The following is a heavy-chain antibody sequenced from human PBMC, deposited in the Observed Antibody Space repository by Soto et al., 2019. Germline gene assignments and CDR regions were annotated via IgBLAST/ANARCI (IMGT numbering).Heavy chain of an antibody. CDR1: GYTFTNYG. V-gene: IGHV1-18*01. J-gene: IGHJ5*02. D-gene: IGHD3-16*02. CDR2: IRGYNGNT. Sequence: QVYLVQSGAEVRKPGASVKVSCKASGYTFTNYGVAWVRQAPGHGLDWMGWIRGYNGNTNYAQKFQGRVTMTRDTATSTANMEMKPLRSDDTASYFCARTLVKAVNRGRLGAHNWFDPWGQGTLVTVSS. CDR3: ARTLVKAVNRGRLGAHNWFDP.